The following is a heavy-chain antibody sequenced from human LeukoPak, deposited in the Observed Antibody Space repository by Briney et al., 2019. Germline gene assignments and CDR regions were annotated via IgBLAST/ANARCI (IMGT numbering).Heavy chain of an antibody. CDR2: IYSSGRT. J-gene: IGHJ5*02. CDR1: GGSISRYY. D-gene: IGHD6-19*01. Sequence: SDPLSLICTVSGGSISRYYWLWLREPTGEGREWFGNIYSSGRTKQNPPLESRVTISIESHEQQLSLTYSSVTAADTGVYYCARRLGQFQGFDPWGQGTLVTVSS. CDR3: ARRLGQFQGFDP. V-gene: IGHV4-59*08.